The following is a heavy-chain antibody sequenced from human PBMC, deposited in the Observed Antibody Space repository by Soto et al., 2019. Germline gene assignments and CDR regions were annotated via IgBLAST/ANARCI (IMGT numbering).Heavy chain of an antibody. Sequence: SQTLSLTCAISGDSVSSNSAAWNWIRQSPSRGLEWLGRTYYRSKWYNDYAVSVKSRITINPDTSKNQFSLQLNSVTPEDTAVYYCARDDGYCSGGSCPISVVIFDHWGQGTLVTVSS. J-gene: IGHJ5*02. CDR1: GDSVSSNSAA. D-gene: IGHD2-15*01. CDR3: ARDDGYCSGGSCPISVVIFDH. V-gene: IGHV6-1*01. CDR2: TYYRSKWYN.